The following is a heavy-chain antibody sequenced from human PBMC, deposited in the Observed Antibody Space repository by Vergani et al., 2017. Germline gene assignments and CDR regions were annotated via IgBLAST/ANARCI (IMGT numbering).Heavy chain of an antibody. CDR1: GDSIRSGVYY. CDR2: IYSTGST. Sequence: QVQLQESGPGLVKPSQTLSLTFSVSGDSIRSGVYYRNRIRQHPGKGLEWIGYIYSTGSTHHNPSLRRRINMSVDTSKNQFSLKLNSVTAADTAMYYCARMGGYDEGDAFRIGYFDSWGPGILVTVSS. CDR3: ARMGGYDEGDAFRIGYFDS. D-gene: IGHD2-8*02. V-gene: IGHV4-31*03. J-gene: IGHJ4*02.